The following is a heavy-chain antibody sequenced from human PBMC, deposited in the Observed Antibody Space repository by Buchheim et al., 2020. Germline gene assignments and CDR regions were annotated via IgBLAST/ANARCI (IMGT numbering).Heavy chain of an antibody. V-gene: IGHV3-33*06. CDR1: GFTFSSYG. J-gene: IGHJ4*02. CDR3: AKAGQDYDSSGYFDY. D-gene: IGHD3-22*01. Sequence: QVQLVESGGGVVQPGRSLRLSCAASGFTFSSYGMHWVRQAPGKGLEWVAIIWYDGSNKYYGDSVKGRFTISRDNSKNTLYLQMNSLRAEDTAVYYCAKAGQDYDSSGYFDYWGQGTL. CDR2: IWYDGSNK.